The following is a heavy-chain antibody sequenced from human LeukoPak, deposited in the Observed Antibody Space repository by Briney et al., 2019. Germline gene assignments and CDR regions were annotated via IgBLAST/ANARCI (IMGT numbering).Heavy chain of an antibody. CDR2: IKQDGSEK. V-gene: IGHV3-7*01. CDR1: GFTFSSYW. Sequence: PGGSLRLSCAASGFTFSSYWMSWVRQAPGKGLEWVANIKQDGSEKYYVDSVKGRFTISRDNAKNSLYLQMNSLRAEDTAVYYCARAPPAHRPYYFDYWGQGTLVTVSS. D-gene: IGHD2-2*01. CDR3: ARAPPAHRPYYFDY. J-gene: IGHJ4*02.